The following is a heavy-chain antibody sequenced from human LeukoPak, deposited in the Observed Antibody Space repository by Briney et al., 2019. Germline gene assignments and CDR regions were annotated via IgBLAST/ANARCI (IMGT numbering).Heavy chain of an antibody. CDR1: GGSISSYY. J-gene: IGHJ3*02. CDR3: ARVNRYYEILTGYYDDAFDI. V-gene: IGHV4-59*01. D-gene: IGHD3-9*01. CDR2: IYYSGST. Sequence: TSETLSLTCTVSGGSISSYYWSWIRQPPGKGLEWIGYIYYSGSTNYNPSLKSRVTISVDTSKNQFSLKLSSVTAADTAVYYCARVNRYYEILTGYYDDAFDIWGQGTMVTVSS.